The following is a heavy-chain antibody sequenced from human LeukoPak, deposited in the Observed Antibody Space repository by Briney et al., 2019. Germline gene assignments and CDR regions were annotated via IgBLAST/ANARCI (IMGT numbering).Heavy chain of an antibody. CDR2: ITASSSST. D-gene: IGHD2-8*01. Sequence: GGSLRLSCEASGFTFSNYGMSWVRQAPGKGLEWVSAITASSSSTHDADSVQGRLTMSKDNFKTTLYLQMNSLRPEDTIIYYCAKLYESWTYNNFFHYWGQGTLVTVSS. J-gene: IGHJ4*02. CDR3: AKLYESWTYNNFFHY. CDR1: GFTFSNYG. V-gene: IGHV3-23*01.